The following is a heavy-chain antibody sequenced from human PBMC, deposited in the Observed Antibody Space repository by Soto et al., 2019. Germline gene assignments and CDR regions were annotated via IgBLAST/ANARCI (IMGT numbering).Heavy chain of an antibody. CDR2: IKQDGSEK. D-gene: IGHD3-9*01. Sequence: GGSLRLSCAASGFTFSSYWMSWVRQAPGKGLEWVANIKQDGSEKYYVDSVKGRFTISRDNAKNSLYLQMNSLRAEDTAVYYCARDNDILTGYYRYYYYYGMDVWGQGTTVTVSS. V-gene: IGHV3-7*01. CDR1: GFTFSSYW. J-gene: IGHJ6*02. CDR3: ARDNDILTGYYRYYYYYGMDV.